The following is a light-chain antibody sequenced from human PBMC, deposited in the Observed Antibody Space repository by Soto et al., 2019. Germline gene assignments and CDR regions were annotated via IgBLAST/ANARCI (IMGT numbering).Light chain of an antibody. CDR1: ESVSSSY. CDR2: GTS. V-gene: IGKV3-11*01. J-gene: IGKJ5*01. Sequence: EIVLTQSPGTLSLSPGERATLSCRASESVSSSYLAWYQQKPGQPPRLLIYGTSNRATGIPARFSGSGSGTDFTLTISSLEPEDFAVYYCQQRSNWPPLITFGQGTRLEIK. CDR3: QQRSNWPPLIT.